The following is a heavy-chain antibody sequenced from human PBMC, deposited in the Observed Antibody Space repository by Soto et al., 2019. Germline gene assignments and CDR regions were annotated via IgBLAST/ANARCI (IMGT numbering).Heavy chain of an antibody. CDR1: GFNFNDYG. D-gene: IGHD3-3*01. V-gene: IGHV3-30*18. Sequence: GGSLRLSCAASGFNFNDYGIHWVRQAPGKGLEWVAVISYDGENQYYEASVKGRFTISRDNSKNTLYLYMRSLRAEDTAVYYCAKSYYDFWSAYQASHYYGMDVWGQGTTVTVSS. CDR3: AKSYYDFWSAYQASHYYGMDV. CDR2: ISYDGENQ. J-gene: IGHJ6*02.